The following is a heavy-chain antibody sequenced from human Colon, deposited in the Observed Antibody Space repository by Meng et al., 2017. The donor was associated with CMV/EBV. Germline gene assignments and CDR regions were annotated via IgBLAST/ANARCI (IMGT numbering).Heavy chain of an antibody. V-gene: IGHV1-2*02. D-gene: IGHD6-13*01. CDR3: VRESWYFDF. CDR2: IYPQDGGT. CDR1: GYTFTANH. Sequence: QVHMVQAVTEMKKPGASVKVSCKTSGYTFTANHLHWVRQAPGQGLEWMGWIYPQDGGTYFAQKFQDRVTLTRDTSITTAYMELSGLTSDDTAIYYCVRESWYFDFWGEGTLVTVSS. J-gene: IGHJ4*02.